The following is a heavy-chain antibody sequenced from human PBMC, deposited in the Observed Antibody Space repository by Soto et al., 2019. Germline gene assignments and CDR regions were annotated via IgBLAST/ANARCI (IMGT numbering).Heavy chain of an antibody. Sequence: PGGSLRLSCAASGFTFSSYGMQWVRQAPGKGLEWVAIISYDGINKFYADSVKGRFTISRDNSKNTLYLEMNSLRAEDTAVYYCTKPTTVITSYYFDYWGQGTLVTVSS. V-gene: IGHV3-30*18. CDR2: ISYDGINK. CDR3: TKPTTVITSYYFDY. CDR1: GFTFSSYG. J-gene: IGHJ4*02. D-gene: IGHD4-17*01.